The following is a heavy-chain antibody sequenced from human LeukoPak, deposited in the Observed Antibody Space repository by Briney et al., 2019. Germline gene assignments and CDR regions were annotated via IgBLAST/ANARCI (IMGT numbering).Heavy chain of an antibody. CDR2: IYYSGST. V-gene: IGHV4-59*08. CDR3: ARHGGYCSGGSCYYHPDWYFDL. CDR1: GGSISSYY. J-gene: IGHJ2*01. Sequence: SETLSLTCTVSGGSISSYYWSWIRQPPGKGLEWIGYIYYSGSTNYNPSLKSRVTISVDTSKNQFSLKLSSVTAADTAVYYCARHGGYCSGGSCYYHPDWYFDLWGRGTLVTVSS. D-gene: IGHD2-15*01.